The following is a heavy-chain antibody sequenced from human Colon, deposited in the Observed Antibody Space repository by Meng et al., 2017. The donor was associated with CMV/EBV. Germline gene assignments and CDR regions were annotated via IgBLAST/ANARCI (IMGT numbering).Heavy chain of an antibody. CDR1: GFTFSTYS. CDR2: ISSSGSYI. CDR3: AGGRFDCSGESCYSGGLNYYYYALDA. J-gene: IGHJ6*02. V-gene: IGHV3-21*01. D-gene: IGHD2-15*01. Sequence: SCAASGFTFSTYSMSWVRQTPGKGLEWVSSISSSGSYISYADSVKGRFTISRDNAKNSLLLQMNSLRAEDTAVYYCAGGRFDCSGESCYSGGLNYYYYALDAWGQGTTVTVSS.